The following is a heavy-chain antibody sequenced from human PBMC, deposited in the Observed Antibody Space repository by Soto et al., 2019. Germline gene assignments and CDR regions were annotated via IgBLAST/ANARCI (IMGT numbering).Heavy chain of an antibody. Sequence: QVQLVESGGGVVQPGRSLRLSCAASGFTFSTYVMHWVRQAPGKGLEWVAIISYDGSNEHYADSVKGRFTIARDNSKNTRYLPMNSLRAEDTAVYYCAREGNWDYYYAMDVWGQGTTVTVSS. CDR2: ISYDGSNE. V-gene: IGHV3-30-3*01. D-gene: IGHD7-27*01. CDR1: GFTFSTYV. CDR3: AREGNWDYYYAMDV. J-gene: IGHJ6*02.